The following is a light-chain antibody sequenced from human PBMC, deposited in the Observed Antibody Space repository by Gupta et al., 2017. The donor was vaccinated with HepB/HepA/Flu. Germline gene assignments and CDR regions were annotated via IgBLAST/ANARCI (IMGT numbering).Light chain of an antibody. CDR2: DVS. J-gene: IGLJ2*01. V-gene: IGLV2-14*01. Sequence: QSALTQPASVSGSPGPSITISCTGTSSDVGGYNYVSWYQQHPGKAPKLMIYDVSNRHSGVSNRFSGSKSGHTASLTISGLQAEDEADYYCSSYTSSSTLDVVFGGGTKLTVL. CDR1: SSDVGGYNY. CDR3: SSYTSSSTLDVV.